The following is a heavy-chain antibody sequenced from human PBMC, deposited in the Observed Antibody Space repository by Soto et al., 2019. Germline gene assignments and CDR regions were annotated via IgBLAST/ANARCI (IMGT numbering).Heavy chain of an antibody. D-gene: IGHD3-10*01. Sequence: GGSLRLSCAASGFTFSDYYMSWIRQAPGKGLEWVSYISSSGSTIYYADSVKGRFTISRDNAKNSLYLQMNSLRAEDTAVYYCARVRLQWFGADNWFDPWGQGTLVTVSS. V-gene: IGHV3-11*01. J-gene: IGHJ5*02. CDR1: GFTFSDYY. CDR3: ARVRLQWFGADNWFDP. CDR2: ISSSGSTI.